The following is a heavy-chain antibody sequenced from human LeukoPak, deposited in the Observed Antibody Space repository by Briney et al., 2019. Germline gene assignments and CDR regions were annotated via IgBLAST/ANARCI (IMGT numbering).Heavy chain of an antibody. D-gene: IGHD7-27*01. J-gene: IGHJ4*02. V-gene: IGHV7-4-1*02. CDR3: ARDPSHSGDDY. CDR2: INTNTRNP. CDR1: GYTFTRYA. Sequence: ASVKVSCKASGYTFTRYAMNWVRQAPGQGLEWMGWINTNTRNPTYAQGFTGRVVFSLDTSVSTAYLQISSLKTEDTAVYYCARDPSHSGDDYWGQGTLVTVSS.